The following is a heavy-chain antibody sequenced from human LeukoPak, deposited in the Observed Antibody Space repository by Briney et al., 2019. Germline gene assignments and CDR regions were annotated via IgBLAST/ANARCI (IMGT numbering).Heavy chain of an antibody. CDR3: ARGHKYYYGSGSYAVDY. D-gene: IGHD3-10*01. CDR2: MNPNSGNT. Sequence: ASVKVSCKASGYTFTSYDINWVRQATGQGLEWMGWMNPNSGNTGYAQKFQGRVTITRNTSIRTAYMELSSLRSEDTDVYYCARGHKYYYGSGSYAVDYWGQGTLVTVSS. V-gene: IGHV1-8*03. J-gene: IGHJ4*02. CDR1: GYTFTSYD.